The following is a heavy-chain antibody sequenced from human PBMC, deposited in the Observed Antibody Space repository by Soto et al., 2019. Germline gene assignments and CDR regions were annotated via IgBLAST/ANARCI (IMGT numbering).Heavy chain of an antibody. CDR2: IWYDGSNK. V-gene: IGHV3-33*01. J-gene: IGHJ6*02. CDR3: ARVYCWGECSPFNGMDV. CDR1: GFTFSSYG. Sequence: GGSLRLSCAASGFTFSSYGMHWVRQAPGKGLEWVAVIWYDGSNKYYADSVKGRFTISRDNSKNTLYLQMNSLRAEDTAVYYCARVYCWGECSPFNGMDVWGQGTTVTVSS. D-gene: IGHD2-21*01.